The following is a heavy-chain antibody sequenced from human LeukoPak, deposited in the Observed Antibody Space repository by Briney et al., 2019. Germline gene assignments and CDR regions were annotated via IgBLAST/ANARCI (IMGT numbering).Heavy chain of an antibody. J-gene: IGHJ6*02. CDR1: GGTFSSYA. CDR3: AAGPRDYDILTGYRDYYYGMDV. V-gene: IGHV1-69*04. CDR2: IIPILGIA. Sequence: SVKVSCKASGGTFSSYAISWVRQAPGQGLEWMGRIIPILGIADYAQKFQGRVTITADKSSSTAYMEPSSLRSEDPAVYFCAAGPRDYDILTGYRDYYYGMDVWGQGTPVTASS. D-gene: IGHD3-9*01.